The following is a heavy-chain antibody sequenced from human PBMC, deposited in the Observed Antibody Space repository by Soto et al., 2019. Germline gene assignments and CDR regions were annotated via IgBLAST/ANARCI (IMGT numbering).Heavy chain of an antibody. J-gene: IGHJ4*01. CDR1: GFIFSNFE. Sequence: EVQLVESGGRLVQPGGSLRLSCAVSGFIFSNFEMNWVRQAPGKGLEWISYVSNSGTKSYADPVTGRFTISGDNTKDSLYLQMNSLRAEDTAVSYCARGATSWYASFDYWGHGVLVTVSS. CDR2: VSNSGTK. CDR3: ARGATSWYASFDY. D-gene: IGHD6-13*01. V-gene: IGHV3-48*03.